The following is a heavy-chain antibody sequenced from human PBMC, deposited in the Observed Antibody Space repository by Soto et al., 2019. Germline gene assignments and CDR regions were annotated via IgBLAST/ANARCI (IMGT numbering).Heavy chain of an antibody. CDR2: MNPNSGNT. D-gene: IGHD3-22*01. CDR3: ARAHYYDSSGYYPNFDY. Sequence: QVQLVQSGAEVKKPGASVKVSCKASGYTFTSYDINWVRQATGQGLEWMGWMNPNSGNTGYAQKFQGRVTMTRNTSISKAYMELRSLRSEDTAVYYCARAHYYDSSGYYPNFDYWGQGTLSPSPQ. J-gene: IGHJ4*02. V-gene: IGHV1-8*01. CDR1: GYTFTSYD.